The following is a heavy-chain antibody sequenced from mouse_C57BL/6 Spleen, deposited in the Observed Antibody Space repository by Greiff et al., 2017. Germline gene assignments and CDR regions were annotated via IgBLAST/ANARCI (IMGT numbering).Heavy chain of an antibody. V-gene: IGHV5-16*01. J-gene: IGHJ2*01. D-gene: IGHD2-4*01. CDR2: INYDGSST. CDR3: ARVYDYGGVYFDY. CDR1: GFTFSDYY. Sequence: DVKLVESEGGLVQPGSSMKLSCTASGFTFSDYYMAWVRQVPEKGLEWVANINYDGSSTYYLDSLKSRFIISRDNAKNILYLQMSSLKSEDTATYYCARVYDYGGVYFDYWGQGTTLTVSS.